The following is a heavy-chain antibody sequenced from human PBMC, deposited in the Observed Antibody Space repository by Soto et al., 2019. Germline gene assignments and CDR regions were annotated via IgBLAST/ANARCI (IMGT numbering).Heavy chain of an antibody. Sequence: GPSLKISCKGCGYSFTSYWCGRVRQKPGQGLEWMGIIYPGDSDTRYSPSFQGQVTISADKSISTAYLQWSSLKASDTAMYYCARLAYCGGDCYSTDYYYYGIDVWGQGTTLTVSS. J-gene: IGHJ6*01. D-gene: IGHD2-21*02. CDR3: ARLAYCGGDCYSTDYYYYGIDV. CDR2: IYPGDSDT. V-gene: IGHV5-51*01. CDR1: GYSFTSYW.